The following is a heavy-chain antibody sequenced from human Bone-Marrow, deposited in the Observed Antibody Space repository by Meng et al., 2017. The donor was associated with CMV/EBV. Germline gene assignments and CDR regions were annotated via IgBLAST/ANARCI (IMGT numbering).Heavy chain of an antibody. Sequence: GGSLRLSCAASGFTVSSNYMSWVRQAPGKGLEWVSSISSSSSYIYYADSVKGRFTISRDNAKNSLYLQMNSLRAEDTAVYYCARGYCSSTSCWDYWGQGTLVTVSS. J-gene: IGHJ4*02. D-gene: IGHD2-2*01. V-gene: IGHV3-21*01. CDR3: ARGYCSSTSCWDY. CDR2: ISSSSSYI. CDR1: GFTVSSNY.